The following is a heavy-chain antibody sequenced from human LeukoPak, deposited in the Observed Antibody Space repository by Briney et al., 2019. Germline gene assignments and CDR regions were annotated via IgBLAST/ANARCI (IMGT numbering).Heavy chain of an antibody. J-gene: IGHJ5*02. CDR1: GGSFSGYY. V-gene: IGHV4-34*01. D-gene: IGHD4-17*01. Sequence: SETLSLTCAVYGGSFSGYYWSWIRQPPGKGLEWIGEINHSGSTNYNPSLKSRLTISVDTSKNQFSLNLMSVTAADTAVYYCTRDTGTTGEVKFDPWGQGTLVTVSS. CDR3: TRDTGTTGEVKFDP. CDR2: INHSGST.